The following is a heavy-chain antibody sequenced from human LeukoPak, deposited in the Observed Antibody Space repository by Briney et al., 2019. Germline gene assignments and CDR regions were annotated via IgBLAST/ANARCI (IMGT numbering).Heavy chain of an antibody. J-gene: IGHJ6*02. V-gene: IGHV1-18*01. CDR2: ISAYNGNT. CDR3: ARGGGDWNDAGMDV. Sequence: GASVKVSCKASGYTFSSYGISWVRQAPGQGLEWMGWISAYNGNTNYAQKLQGRVTMTTDTSTSTAYMELSRLRSDDTAVYYCARGGGDWNDAGMDVWGQGTTVTVSS. CDR1: GYTFSSYG. D-gene: IGHD1-1*01.